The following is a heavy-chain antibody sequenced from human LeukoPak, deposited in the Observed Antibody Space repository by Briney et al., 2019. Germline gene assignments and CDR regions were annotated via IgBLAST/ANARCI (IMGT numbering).Heavy chain of an antibody. J-gene: IGHJ4*02. Sequence: GGSLRLSCAASGFTFSSYWMSWVRQAPGKGLEWVANIKQEGSEKYYVDSVKGRFTISRDNAKNSLYLQMNSLRVEDTAVYYCARCTTGRTFGSLREIKRSREIDYWGQGTLVTVSS. CDR2: IKQEGSEK. CDR1: GFTFSSYW. CDR3: ARCTTGRTFGSLREIKRSREIDY. V-gene: IGHV3-7*01. D-gene: IGHD1-1*01.